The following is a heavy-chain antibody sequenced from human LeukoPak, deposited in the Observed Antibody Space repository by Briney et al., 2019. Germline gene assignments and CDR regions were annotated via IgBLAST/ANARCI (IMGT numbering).Heavy chain of an antibody. CDR2: INPNSGGT. Sequence: ASVKVSCKASGYTFTGYYMHWVRQAPGQGLEWMGWINPNSGGTNYAQKFQGRVTMTRDTSISTAYMELSRLRSDDTAVYYCARATRIAVAGTGDAFDIWGQGTMVTVSS. CDR1: GYTFTGYY. CDR3: ARATRIAVAGTGDAFDI. J-gene: IGHJ3*02. V-gene: IGHV1-2*02. D-gene: IGHD6-19*01.